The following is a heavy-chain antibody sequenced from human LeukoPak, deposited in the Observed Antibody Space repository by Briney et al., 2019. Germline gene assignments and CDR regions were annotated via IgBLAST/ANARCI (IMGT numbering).Heavy chain of an antibody. D-gene: IGHD6-25*01. V-gene: IGHV3-74*01. J-gene: IGHJ6*02. CDR2: INTDGSST. CDR3: ARERVGSDYYGLDV. CDR1: ESISSPYW. Sequence: GGSRKLPCQAPESISSPYWFPGFGQAQGKGRFWSPLINTDGSSTAYAASVKGRFTISRDNAKNIVYLQMNSLRAEDTALYFCARERVGSDYYGLDVWGQGTTVSVSS.